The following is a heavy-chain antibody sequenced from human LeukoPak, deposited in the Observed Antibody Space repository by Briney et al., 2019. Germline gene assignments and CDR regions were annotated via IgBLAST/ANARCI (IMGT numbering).Heavy chain of an antibody. J-gene: IGHJ4*02. CDR2: IYYSGST. CDR1: GGSISSGGYY. CDR3: ARSRITMVRGVTTVPTFDY. V-gene: IGHV4-31*03. Sequence: PSETLSLTCTVSGGSISSGGYYWSWIRQHPGKGLEWIGYIYYSGSTYYNPSLKSRVTISVDTSKNQFSLKLSSVTAADTAVYYCARSRITMVRGVTTVPTFDYWGQGTLVTVSS. D-gene: IGHD3-10*01.